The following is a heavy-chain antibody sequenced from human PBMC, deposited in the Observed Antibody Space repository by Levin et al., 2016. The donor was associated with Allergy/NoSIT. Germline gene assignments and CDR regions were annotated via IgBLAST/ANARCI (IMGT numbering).Heavy chain of an antibody. D-gene: IGHD3-3*01. J-gene: IGHJ5*02. CDR3: AKLLRFLRFDP. CDR1: GFTFSSYA. Sequence: GESLKISCAASGFTFSSYAMSWVRQAPGKGLEWVSAISGSGGSTYYADSVKGRFTISRDNSKNTLYLQMNSLRAEDTAVYYCAKLLRFLRFDPWGQGTLVTVSS. CDR2: ISGSGGST. V-gene: IGHV3-23*01.